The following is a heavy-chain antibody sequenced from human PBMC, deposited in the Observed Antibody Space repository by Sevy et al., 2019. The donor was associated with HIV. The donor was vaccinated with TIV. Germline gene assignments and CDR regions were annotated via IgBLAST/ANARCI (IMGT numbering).Heavy chain of an antibody. CDR1: EFTFSTYA. CDR3: ARGLTPPVEASGTFTSYFDY. V-gene: IGHV3-21*01. D-gene: IGHD1-26*01. J-gene: IGHJ4*02. CDR2: ISSLSRYI. Sequence: GGSLRLSCAASEFTFSTYAMNWVRQAPGKGLEWVSSISSLSRYIYYADSVKGRFTISRDNAKNSLYLQMNSLTAEDTAVYYCARGLTPPVEASGTFTSYFDYWGQGTLVTVSS.